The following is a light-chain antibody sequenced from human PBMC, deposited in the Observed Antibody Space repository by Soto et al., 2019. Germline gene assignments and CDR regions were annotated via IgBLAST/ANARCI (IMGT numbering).Light chain of an antibody. J-gene: IGLJ2*01. Sequence: QSALPQPASVSGSPGQSITISCTGTSSDVGGYHYVSWYQQHPGKAPKLMIYDVNNRPSGVSNRFSGSKSGNTASLTISRLQAEDEADYYCSSYTSRSTLVFGGGTKATVL. CDR2: DVN. CDR1: SSDVGGYHY. CDR3: SSYTSRSTLV. V-gene: IGLV2-14*01.